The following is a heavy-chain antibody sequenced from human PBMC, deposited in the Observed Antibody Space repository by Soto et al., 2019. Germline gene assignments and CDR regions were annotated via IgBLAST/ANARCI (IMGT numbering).Heavy chain of an antibody. Sequence: SVKVSCKASGGTFSSYTISWVRQAPGQGLEWMGRIIPILGIANYAQKFQGRVTITADKSTSTAYMELSSLRSEDTAVYYCARTRGTVYYYYYMDVWGKGTTVTVSS. CDR2: IIPILGIA. D-gene: IGHD3-16*01. CDR3: ARTRGTVYYYYYMDV. V-gene: IGHV1-69*02. J-gene: IGHJ6*03. CDR1: GGTFSSYT.